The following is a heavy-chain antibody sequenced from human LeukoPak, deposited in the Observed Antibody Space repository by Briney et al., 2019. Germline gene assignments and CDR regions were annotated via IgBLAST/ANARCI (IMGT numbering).Heavy chain of an antibody. CDR3: ALTGSSGWYYYFDY. Sequence: GGSLRLSCAASGFTFSSYAMSWVRQAPGKGLEWVSAISGSGGSTYYADSVKGRFTISRDNSKNTLYLQMNSLRAEDTAVYYCALTGSSGWYYYFDYWGQGTLVTVSS. V-gene: IGHV3-23*01. CDR1: GFTFSSYA. D-gene: IGHD6-19*01. J-gene: IGHJ4*02. CDR2: ISGSGGST.